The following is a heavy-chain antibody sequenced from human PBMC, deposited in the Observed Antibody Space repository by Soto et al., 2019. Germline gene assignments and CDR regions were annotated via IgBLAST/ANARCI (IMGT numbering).Heavy chain of an antibody. CDR1: GGTFSSYT. Sequence: SVKVSCKASGGTFSSYTVTWVRQAPGQGLEWMGRSIPILGIANYAQKFQGRVTITADKSTSTAYMELNSLTSEDTAFYYCAREGAVAGCYYLHYWGQGTLVTISS. CDR3: AREGAVAGCYYLHY. D-gene: IGHD6-19*01. CDR2: SIPILGIA. V-gene: IGHV1-69*04. J-gene: IGHJ4*02.